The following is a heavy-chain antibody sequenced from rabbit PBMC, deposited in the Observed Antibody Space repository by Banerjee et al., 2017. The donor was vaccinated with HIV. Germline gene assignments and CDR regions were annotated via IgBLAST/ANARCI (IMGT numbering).Heavy chain of an antibody. J-gene: IGHJ4*01. CDR1: GFSFSSYYY. D-gene: IGHD4-1*01. CDR3: ARDLAGVIGWNFNL. Sequence: QSLEESGGDLVKPGASLTLTCTASGFSFSSYYYICWVRQGPEKGLELIACIYAGSSGGTYYASWAKGRFTISKTSSTTVTLQMTSLTAADTATYFCARDLAGVIGWNFNLWGPGTLVTVS. V-gene: IGHV1S40*01. CDR2: IYAGSSGGT.